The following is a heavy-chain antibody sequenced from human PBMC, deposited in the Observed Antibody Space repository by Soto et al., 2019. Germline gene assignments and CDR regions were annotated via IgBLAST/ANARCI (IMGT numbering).Heavy chain of an antibody. D-gene: IGHD1-20*01. J-gene: IGHJ4*02. V-gene: IGHV4-34*01. Sequence: SETQSLTCAVYGGSCSGYYGSWIRQPPGKGLEWIGEINHSGSTNYNPSLKSRVTISVDTSKNQFSLKLSSVTAADTAVYYCARGYSITGAPWPYYFDYWGQGTLVTVSS. CDR2: INHSGST. CDR1: GGSCSGYY. CDR3: ARGYSITGAPWPYYFDY.